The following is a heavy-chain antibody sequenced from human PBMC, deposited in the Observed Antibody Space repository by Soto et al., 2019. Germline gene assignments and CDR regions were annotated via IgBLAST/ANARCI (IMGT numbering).Heavy chain of an antibody. J-gene: IGHJ4*02. CDR2: ISGSGGST. D-gene: IGHD3-3*01. CDR3: AKDSRAVSYYDFWSGYYSDY. Sequence: LRLSCAASGFTFSSYSMSWVRQAPGKGLEWVSAISGSGGSTYYADSVKGRFTISRDNSKNTLYLQMNSLRAEDTAVYYCAKDSRAVSYYDFWSGYYSDYWGQGTLVTVSS. V-gene: IGHV3-23*01. CDR1: GFTFSSYS.